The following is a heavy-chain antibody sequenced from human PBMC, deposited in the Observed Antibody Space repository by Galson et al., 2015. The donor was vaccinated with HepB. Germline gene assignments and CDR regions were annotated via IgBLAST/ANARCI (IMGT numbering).Heavy chain of an antibody. CDR3: AKVFKRGGLGATNPPDY. CDR1: GFTFSSYA. Sequence: SLRLSCAASGFTFSSYAMSWVRQAPGKGLEWVSAISGSGGSTYYADSVKGRFTISRDNSKNTLYLQMNSLRAEDTAVYYCAKVFKRGGLGATNPPDYWGQGTLVTVSS. V-gene: IGHV3-23*01. CDR2: ISGSGGST. D-gene: IGHD1-26*01. J-gene: IGHJ4*02.